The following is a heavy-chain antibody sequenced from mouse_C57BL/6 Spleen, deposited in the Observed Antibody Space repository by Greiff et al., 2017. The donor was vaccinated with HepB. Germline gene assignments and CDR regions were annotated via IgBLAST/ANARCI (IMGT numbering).Heavy chain of an antibody. CDR2: IDPSDSYT. CDR1: GYTFTSYW. Sequence: VQLQQPGAELVMPGASVKLSCKASGYTFTSYWMHWVKQRPGQGLEWIGEIDPSDSYTNYNQKFKGKSTLTVDKSSSTAYMQLSSLTSEDSAVYYCARGYGSSYVYFDVWGTGTTVTVSS. CDR3: ARGYGSSYVYFDV. D-gene: IGHD1-1*01. J-gene: IGHJ1*03. V-gene: IGHV1-69*01.